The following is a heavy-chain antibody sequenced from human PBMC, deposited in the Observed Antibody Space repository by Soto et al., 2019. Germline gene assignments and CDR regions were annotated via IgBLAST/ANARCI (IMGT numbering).Heavy chain of an antibody. CDR1: GFTFSSYS. Sequence: GGSLRLSCAASGFTFSSYSMNWVRQAPGKGLEWVSYISSSSSTIYYADSVKGRFTISRDNAKNSLYLQMNSLRAEDTAVYYCARYKLAAAGTGWFDPWGKGTMVTVSS. D-gene: IGHD6-13*01. V-gene: IGHV3-48*01. J-gene: IGHJ5*02. CDR2: ISSSSSTI. CDR3: ARYKLAAAGTGWFDP.